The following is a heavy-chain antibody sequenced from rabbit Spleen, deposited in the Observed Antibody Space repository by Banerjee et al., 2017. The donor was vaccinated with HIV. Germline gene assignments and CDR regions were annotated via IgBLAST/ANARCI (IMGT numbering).Heavy chain of an antibody. J-gene: IGHJ3*01. CDR2: VHGGSSGST. CDR1: GVSFSGSSY. CDR3: ARGSAAMTMVITGYYLSL. Sequence: QSLEESGGDLVKPGASLTLTCIASGVSFSGSSYMCWVRQAPGKGLQWIACVHGGSSGSTYYASWAKGRFTISKTSSTTVTLQMTSLTAADTATYFCARGSAAMTMVITGYYLSLWGQGTLVTVS. V-gene: IGHV1S40*01. D-gene: IGHD2-1*01.